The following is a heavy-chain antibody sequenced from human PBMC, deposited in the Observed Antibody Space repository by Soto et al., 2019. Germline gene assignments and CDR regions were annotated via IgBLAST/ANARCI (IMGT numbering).Heavy chain of an antibody. V-gene: IGHV4-31*03. D-gene: IGHD5-18*01. CDR2: ISHSGST. Sequence: QVQLQESGPGLVKPSQTLSLTCTVSGGSISSAAYYWSWIRQHPGKGLEWIGYISHSGSTYYTPSRKSRVIISEDTSKNQFSLNLTSVTAADTAVYYCAREYTYGSNFFDCWGQGALVTVSS. J-gene: IGHJ4*02. CDR1: GGSISSAAYY. CDR3: AREYTYGSNFFDC.